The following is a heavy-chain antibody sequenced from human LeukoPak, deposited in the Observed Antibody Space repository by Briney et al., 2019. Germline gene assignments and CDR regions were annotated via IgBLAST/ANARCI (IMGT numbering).Heavy chain of an antibody. CDR1: GGSISRYY. CDR3: ARAVAARRYFDY. Sequence: PSETLSLTCTVTGGSISRYYWSWLRQPPGKELEWIGYIYYSGSTNYNPSLKSRVTISVDTSKNQCSLKLSSGTAADTAVYYCARAVAARRYFDYWGQGTLVTVSS. V-gene: IGHV4-59*01. D-gene: IGHD6-19*01. CDR2: IYYSGST. J-gene: IGHJ4*02.